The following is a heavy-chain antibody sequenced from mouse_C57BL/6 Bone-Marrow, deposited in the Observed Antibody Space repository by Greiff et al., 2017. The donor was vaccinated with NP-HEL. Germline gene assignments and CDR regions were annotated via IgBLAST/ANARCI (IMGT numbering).Heavy chain of an antibody. D-gene: IGHD1-1*01. V-gene: IGHV1-19*01. CDR3: ARTTTVGDD. J-gene: IGHJ2*01. CDR2: INPYNGGT. CDR1: GYTFTDYY. Sequence: EVQLQQSGPVLVKPGASVKMSCKASGYTFTDYYMNWVKQSHGKSLEWIGVINPYNGGTSYNQKFKGKATLTVDKSSSTASLALNSLPSEVSAFYSFARTTTVGDDWGQGTTLTVSS.